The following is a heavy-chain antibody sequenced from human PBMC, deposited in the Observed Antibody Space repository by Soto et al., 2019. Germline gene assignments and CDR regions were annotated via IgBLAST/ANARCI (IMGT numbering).Heavy chain of an antibody. V-gene: IGHV3-23*01. Sequence: GGSLRLSCAASGFTFSSYAMSWVRQAPGKGLEWVSAISGSGGSTYYADSVKGRFTISRDNSKNTLYLQMNSLRAEDTAVYYCAKDVIRYFDWLTSRGYFQHWGQGTLVTVSS. CDR2: ISGSGGST. J-gene: IGHJ1*01. CDR1: GFTFSSYA. D-gene: IGHD3-9*01. CDR3: AKDVIRYFDWLTSRGYFQH.